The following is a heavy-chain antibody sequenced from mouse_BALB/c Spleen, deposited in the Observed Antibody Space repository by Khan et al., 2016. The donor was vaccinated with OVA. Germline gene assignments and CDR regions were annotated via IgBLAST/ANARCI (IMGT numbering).Heavy chain of an antibody. V-gene: IGHV5-6*01. D-gene: IGHD4-1*01. CDR2: ISSGGDYT. J-gene: IGHJ3*01. CDR3: ADHLTGSFAY. CDR1: GFTFSSYS. Sequence: EVELVESGGDLVKPGGSLKLSYAASGFTFSSYSMSWVRQTPDKRLEWVASISSGGDYTYYPDSVQGRFTISRDNAKNTLYLQMSDLKSEDTAMYYCADHLTGSFAYWGQGTLGTVSA.